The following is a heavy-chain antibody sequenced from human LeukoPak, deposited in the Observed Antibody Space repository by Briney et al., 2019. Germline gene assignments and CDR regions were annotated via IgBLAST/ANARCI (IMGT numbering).Heavy chain of an antibody. CDR1: GYSFTSYW. D-gene: IGHD3-10*01. J-gene: IGHJ5*02. CDR3: ARVCGTMVRGVINSFDP. V-gene: IGHV5-51*01. CDR2: IYPDDSDT. Sequence: GESLKISCKGSGYSFTSYWIAWVRQMPGKGLEWMGIIYPDDSDTRYSPSFQGQVTISADKSISTAYLQWSSLKASDTAMYYCARVCGTMVRGVINSFDPWGQGTLVTVSS.